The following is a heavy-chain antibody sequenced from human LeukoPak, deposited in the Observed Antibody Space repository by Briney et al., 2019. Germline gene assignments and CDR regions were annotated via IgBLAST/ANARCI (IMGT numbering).Heavy chain of an antibody. CDR3: VRYRPAPA. D-gene: IGHD3-16*02. V-gene: IGHV3-74*01. CDR2: IISEGSSN. J-gene: IGHJ4*02. CDR1: GFTFSNYY. Sequence: GGSLRLSCAASGFTFSNYYMHWVRQAPGEGLVWISGIISEGSSNYYGDSVKGRFTISRDNARKTLYLLMSSLRAEDSAIYYCVRYRPAPAWGQGTLVTVAS.